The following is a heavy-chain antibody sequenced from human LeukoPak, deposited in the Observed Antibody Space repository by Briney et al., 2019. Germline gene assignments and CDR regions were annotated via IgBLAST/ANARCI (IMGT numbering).Heavy chain of an antibody. V-gene: IGHV3-21*01. CDR1: GFTFSTYS. D-gene: IGHD5-18*01. Sequence: GGSLRLSCAASGFTFSTYSMNWVRQAPGKGLEWVSSISSTSKYIYYAESMKGRFTISRDNAKDSLSLQMNSLRAEDTAVYYCARVLFADLMETDMVITSPGPWDYWGQGTLVTVSS. CDR2: ISSTSKYI. CDR3: ARVLFADLMETDMVITSPGPWDY. J-gene: IGHJ4*02.